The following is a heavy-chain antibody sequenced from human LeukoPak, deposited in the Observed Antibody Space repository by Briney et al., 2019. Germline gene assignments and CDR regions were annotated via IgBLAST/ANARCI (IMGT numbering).Heavy chain of an antibody. CDR2: IYHSGST. CDR1: GYSISSGYY. Sequence: SETLSLTCTVSGYSISSGYYWGWIRQPPGKGLEWIGSIYHSGSTYYNPSLKSRVTISVDTSKNQFSLKLSSVTAADTAVYYCAREGWPEGMQWLVPSIGYYYGMDVWGQGTTVTVSS. J-gene: IGHJ6*02. D-gene: IGHD6-19*01. V-gene: IGHV4-38-2*02. CDR3: AREGWPEGMQWLVPSIGYYYGMDV.